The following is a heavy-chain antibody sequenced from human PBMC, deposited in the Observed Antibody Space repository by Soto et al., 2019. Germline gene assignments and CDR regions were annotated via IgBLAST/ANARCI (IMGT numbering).Heavy chain of an antibody. CDR1: GGTFSSYA. CDR2: IIPIFGTA. Sequence: SVKVSCKASGGTFSSYAISWVRQAPGQGLEWMGGIIPIFGTANYAQKFQGQVTISADKSISTAYLQWSSLKASDTAMYYCARRADIVVVVAAENYFDYWGQGTLVTVSS. CDR3: ARRADIVVVVAAENYFDY. D-gene: IGHD2-15*01. J-gene: IGHJ4*02. V-gene: IGHV1-69*06.